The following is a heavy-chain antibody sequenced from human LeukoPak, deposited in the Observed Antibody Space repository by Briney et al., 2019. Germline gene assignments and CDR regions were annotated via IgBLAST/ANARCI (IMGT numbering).Heavy chain of an antibody. CDR2: IHFNGAT. D-gene: IGHD3-3*01. V-gene: IGHV4-31*03. CDR3: ARDRNDFWSGPFDC. Sequence: SETLSLTCTVSGGPMSNDGYYWSWIRQRPGKGLEWIGYIHFNGATYYNPSLKSRVTISVDTSKNQFSLNLNSVTAADTAVYYCARDRNDFWSGPFDCWGRGTLVTVSS. CDR1: GGPMSNDGYY. J-gene: IGHJ4*02.